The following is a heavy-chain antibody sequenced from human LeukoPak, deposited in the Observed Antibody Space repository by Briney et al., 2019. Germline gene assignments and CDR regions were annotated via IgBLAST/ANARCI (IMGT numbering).Heavy chain of an antibody. V-gene: IGHV4-34*01. CDR3: ARRTLEWLSPIDY. CDR1: GGSFSGYY. Sequence: SETLSLTCAVYGGSFSGYYWSWIRQPPGKGLEWIGEINHSGSTNYNPSLKSRVTISVDTSKNQFSLKLSSVTAADTAVYYCARRTLEWLSPIDYWGQGTLVTVSS. D-gene: IGHD3-3*01. J-gene: IGHJ4*02. CDR2: INHSGST.